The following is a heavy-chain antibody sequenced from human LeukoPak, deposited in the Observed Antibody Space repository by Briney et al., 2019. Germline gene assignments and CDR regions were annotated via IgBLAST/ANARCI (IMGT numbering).Heavy chain of an antibody. D-gene: IGHD5-12*01. V-gene: IGHV3-23*01. CDR1: GFTFSSYA. CDR3: AKGAREYSGYDDYFDY. J-gene: IGHJ4*02. Sequence: PGGSLRLSCAASGFTFSSYAMSSVRQAPGKGLEWVSAISGSGGSTYYADSVKGRFTISRDNSKKTLYLQMNSLRAEDTAVYYCAKGAREYSGYDDYFDYWGQGTLVTVSS. CDR2: ISGSGGST.